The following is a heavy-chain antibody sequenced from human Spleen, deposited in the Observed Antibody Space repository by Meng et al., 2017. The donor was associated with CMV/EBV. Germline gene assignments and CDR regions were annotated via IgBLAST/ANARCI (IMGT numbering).Heavy chain of an antibody. D-gene: IGHD3-3*01. Sequence: GESLKISCAASGFTFSSYSMNWVRQAPGQGLEWVSSISTGSSYIYYADSVKGRFTISRDNAKKSVYLRMNSLRAEDTAVYYCARSVLSDHDLWSGYFFGYWGQGILVTVSS. CDR3: ARSVLSDHDLWSGYFFGY. CDR2: ISTGSSYI. J-gene: IGHJ4*02. CDR1: GFTFSSYS. V-gene: IGHV3-21*01.